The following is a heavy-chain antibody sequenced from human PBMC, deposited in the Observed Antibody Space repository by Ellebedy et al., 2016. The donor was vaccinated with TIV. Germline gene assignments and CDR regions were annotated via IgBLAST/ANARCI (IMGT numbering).Heavy chain of an antibody. CDR2: INPNSGGT. D-gene: IGHD3-10*01. Sequence: ASVKVSCXASGYTFTGYYMHWVRQAPGQGLEWMGWINPNSGGTNYAQKFQGRVTMTRDTSISTAYMELSRLRSDDTAVYYCAREGSMGNAFDIWGQGTMVTVSS. CDR1: GYTFTGYY. CDR3: AREGSMGNAFDI. J-gene: IGHJ3*02. V-gene: IGHV1-2*02.